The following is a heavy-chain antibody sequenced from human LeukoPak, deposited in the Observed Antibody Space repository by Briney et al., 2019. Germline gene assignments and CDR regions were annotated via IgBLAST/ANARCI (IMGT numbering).Heavy chain of an antibody. Sequence: GGSLRLSCAASGFTFSNTWMSWVRQAPGKGLEWVARIKSKTEGETIDYSAPVKGRFTISRDDSKNTLYLQMNSLRAEDTALYYCAKDYYDSSGYYFFFDYWGQGTLVTVSS. V-gene: IGHV3-15*05. D-gene: IGHD3-22*01. CDR3: AKDYYDSSGYYFFFDY. CDR1: GFTFSNTW. J-gene: IGHJ4*02. CDR2: IKSKTEGETI.